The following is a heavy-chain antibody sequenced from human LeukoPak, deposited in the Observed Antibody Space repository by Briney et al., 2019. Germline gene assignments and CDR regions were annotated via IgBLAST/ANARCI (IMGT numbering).Heavy chain of an antibody. CDR3: AREWGVSRPSDTIDY. Sequence: GASVKVSCKASGYTFNRHGISWVRQAPGQGLEWMGWVSTYNDDTNYAQKFQGRVTLTTDTSTDTAYMELGSLRSDDTAVYYCAREWGVSRPSDTIDYWGQGTLVTVSS. V-gene: IGHV1-18*01. CDR1: GYTFNRHG. J-gene: IGHJ4*02. CDR2: VSTYNDDT. D-gene: IGHD3-16*01.